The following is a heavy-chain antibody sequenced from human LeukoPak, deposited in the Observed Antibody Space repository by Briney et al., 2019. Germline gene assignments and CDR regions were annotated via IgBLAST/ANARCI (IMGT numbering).Heavy chain of an antibody. J-gene: IGHJ1*01. Sequence: PGGSLRLSCAASGFTFSDYAMSWVRQAPGKGLEWASIMSGGGETTYYADSVRGRFTISRDNSKNTLYLQMNSLRAEDTAVYYCAKDRGYYFSYFQHWGQGTLVTVSS. CDR1: GFTFSDYA. CDR3: AKDRGYYFSYFQH. CDR2: MSGGGETT. V-gene: IGHV3-23*01. D-gene: IGHD3-22*01.